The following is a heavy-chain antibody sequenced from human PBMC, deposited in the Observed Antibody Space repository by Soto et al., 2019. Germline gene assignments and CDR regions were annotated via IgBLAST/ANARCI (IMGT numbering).Heavy chain of an antibody. V-gene: IGHV1-18*01. J-gene: IGHJ3*02. Sequence: QIQLVQSGAEVKKPGASVKVSCQASGYTFTSYGFSWVRQAPGHGLEWMGWSSAYNGNTDYAQNFQGRVTMTTDTSTSTAYMELRSLRSDDTAVYYCAHVAFDSLTGQSRDIWGQGTMVTVSS. CDR2: SSAYNGNT. D-gene: IGHD3-9*01. CDR3: AHVAFDSLTGQSRDI. CDR1: GYTFTSYG.